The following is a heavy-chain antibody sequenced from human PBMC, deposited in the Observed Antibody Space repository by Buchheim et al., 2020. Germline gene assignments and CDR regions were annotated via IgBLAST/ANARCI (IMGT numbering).Heavy chain of an antibody. J-gene: IGHJ4*02. D-gene: IGHD5-12*01. CDR1: GFTFSSYG. CDR3: AKGLVATMGWYDDY. Sequence: QVQLVESGGGVVQPGRSLRLSCAASGFTFSSYGMHWVRQAPGKGLEWVAVISYDGSNKYYADSVKGRFTISRDNSKNTLYLQMNSLRAEDTAVYYCAKGLVATMGWYDDYSGQGTL. V-gene: IGHV3-30*18. CDR2: ISYDGSNK.